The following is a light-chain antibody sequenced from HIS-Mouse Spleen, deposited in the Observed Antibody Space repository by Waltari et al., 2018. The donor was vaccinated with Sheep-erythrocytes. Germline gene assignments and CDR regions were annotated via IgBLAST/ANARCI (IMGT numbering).Light chain of an antibody. Sequence: QSALTQPRSVSGAPGQSVTISCTGTSSDVGVYNYVLLYQQYPGKAPKFMIYDVSNRPSGVFNRFTGSKSGNTASLTISGLQAEDEADYYCSSYTSSSTPFVFGTGTKVTVL. CDR2: DVS. V-gene: IGLV2-14*01. CDR1: SSDVGVYNY. J-gene: IGLJ1*01. CDR3: SSYTSSSTPFV.